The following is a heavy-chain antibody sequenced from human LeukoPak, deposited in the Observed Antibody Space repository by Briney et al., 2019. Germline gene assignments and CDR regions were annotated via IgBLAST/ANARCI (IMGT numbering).Heavy chain of an antibody. J-gene: IGHJ4*02. CDR1: GYTFTGYY. Sequence: ASVKVSCKASGYTFTGYYIHWVRQAPGQGLEWMGWINPNSGGTNSAQKFQGGVTMTRDTSISTAYMDLSSLRSDDTAVYYCARGDYYDSSVYYYDWGQGTLVTVSS. CDR2: INPNSGGT. D-gene: IGHD3-22*01. CDR3: ARGDYYDSSVYYYD. V-gene: IGHV1-2*02.